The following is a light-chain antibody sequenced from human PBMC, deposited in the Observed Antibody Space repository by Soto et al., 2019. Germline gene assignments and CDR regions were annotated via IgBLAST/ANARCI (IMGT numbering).Light chain of an antibody. CDR1: SGHSYYI. V-gene: IGLV4-60*02. CDR2: LEGSGSY. J-gene: IGLJ3*02. Sequence: QPVLTQSSSASASLGSSVKLTCTLSSGHSYYIIAWHQQQPGKAPRYLMKLEGSGSYNKGSGVPDRFSGSSSGADRYLTISHLQFEDEADYYCETWDSDTHTVFGGGTKLTVL. CDR3: ETWDSDTHTV.